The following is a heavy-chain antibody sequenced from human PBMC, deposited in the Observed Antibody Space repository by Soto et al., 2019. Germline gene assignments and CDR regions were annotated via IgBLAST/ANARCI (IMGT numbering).Heavy chain of an antibody. J-gene: IGHJ5*02. CDR2: IDRDGVT. D-gene: IGHD2-21*01. Sequence: SGPTLVNPTQTLTLTCTFSGFSLSTSGMSVSWIRQPPGKALEWLALIDRDGVTYYTTSLKTRLTISKDTSKNQVVLTVTDMDPVDAGTYYCARGYRAGRCAGDGCYWNYWFDLWGQGTLVTVSS. CDR3: ARGYRAGRCAGDGCYWNYWFDL. CDR1: GFSLSTSGMS. V-gene: IGHV2-70*01.